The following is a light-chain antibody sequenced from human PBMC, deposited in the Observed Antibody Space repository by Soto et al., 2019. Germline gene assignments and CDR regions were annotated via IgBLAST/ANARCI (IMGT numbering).Light chain of an antibody. Sequence: EIVLTQSPGTLSLSPGERATLSCRTSHSVDSTHLAWYQQKPGQAPRLLIYGASGRATGIPDRFGGSGSGTDFTLTISRLEPEYFAVYYCQHYGDSRTFGQGTKVEVK. CDR1: HSVDSTH. CDR3: QHYGDSRT. V-gene: IGKV3-20*01. J-gene: IGKJ1*01. CDR2: GAS.